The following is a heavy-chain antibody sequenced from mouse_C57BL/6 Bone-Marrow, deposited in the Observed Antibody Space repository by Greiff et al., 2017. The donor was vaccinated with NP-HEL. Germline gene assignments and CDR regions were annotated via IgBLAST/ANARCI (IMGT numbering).Heavy chain of an antibody. V-gene: IGHV1-81*01. CDR1: GYTFTSYG. CDR2: IYPRSGNT. D-gene: IGHD2-5*01. CDR3: ARWGSNYDY. J-gene: IGHJ2*01. Sequence: VKLMESGAELARPGASVKLSCKASGYTFTSYGISWVKQRTGQGLEWIGEIYPRSGNTYYNEKFKGKATLTADKSSSTAYMELRSLTSEDSAVYFCARWGSNYDYWGQGTTLTVSS.